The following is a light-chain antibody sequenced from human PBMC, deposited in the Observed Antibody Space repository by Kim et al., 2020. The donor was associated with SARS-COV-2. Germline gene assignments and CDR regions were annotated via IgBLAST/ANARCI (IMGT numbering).Light chain of an antibody. CDR2: GST. CDR3: QSYDYSLHAYV. Sequence: QRVTFSCTGGTSNIGAGYDVHGYQQFPGTAPQLLIYGSTNRPSGVPDRFSGSRSGTSASLAITGLQAEDESDYYCQSYDYSLHAYVFGTGTKVTVL. CDR1: TSNIGAGYD. V-gene: IGLV1-40*01. J-gene: IGLJ1*01.